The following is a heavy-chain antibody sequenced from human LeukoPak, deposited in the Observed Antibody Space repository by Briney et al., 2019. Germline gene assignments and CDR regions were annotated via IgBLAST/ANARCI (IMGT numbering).Heavy chain of an antibody. V-gene: IGHV1-69*04. CDR2: IIPILGIA. J-gene: IGHJ5*02. CDR1: GGTFSSYA. CDR3: ARDTVGWELLGWFDP. D-gene: IGHD1-26*01. Sequence: GSSVKVSCKASGGTFSSYAISWVRQAPGQGLEGMGRIIPILGIANYAQKFQGRVTITADESTSTAYMELSSLRSEDTAVYYCARDTVGWELLGWFDPWGQGTLVTVSS.